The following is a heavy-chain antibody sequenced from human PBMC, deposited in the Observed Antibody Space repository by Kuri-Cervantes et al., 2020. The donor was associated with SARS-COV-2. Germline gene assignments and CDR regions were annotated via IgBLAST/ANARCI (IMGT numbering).Heavy chain of an antibody. Sequence: GGSLRLSCAASGFTFSSYSMNWVRQAPGKGLEWVSSISSSSSYIYYADSVKGRFTISRDNSKNTLYLQMNSLRAEDTAVYYCAKEGGYCTNGVCYLAVDYWGQGTLVTVSS. J-gene: IGHJ4*02. CDR3: AKEGGYCTNGVCYLAVDY. V-gene: IGHV3-21*04. D-gene: IGHD2-8*01. CDR2: ISSSSSYI. CDR1: GFTFSSYS.